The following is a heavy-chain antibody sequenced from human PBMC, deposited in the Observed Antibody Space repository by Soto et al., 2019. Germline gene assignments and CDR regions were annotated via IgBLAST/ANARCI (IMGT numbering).Heavy chain of an antibody. J-gene: IGHJ6*02. D-gene: IGHD6-19*01. V-gene: IGHV3-30-3*01. CDR2: ISYDGSNK. Sequence: TGGSMRLSCAASGFNFSSYAMHWVSKNTGKGLEWVAVISYDGSNKYYADSVKGRFTISRDNSKNTLYLQMNSLRAEDTAVYYCARDRIAVPDYYYGMDVWGQGTTVTVSS. CDR1: GFNFSSYA. CDR3: ARDRIAVPDYYYGMDV.